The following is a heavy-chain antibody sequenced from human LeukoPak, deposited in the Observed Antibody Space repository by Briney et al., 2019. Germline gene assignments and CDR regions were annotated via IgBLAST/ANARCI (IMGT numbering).Heavy chain of an antibody. V-gene: IGHV1-24*01. CDR3: ARETRRDGEY. J-gene: IGHJ4*02. D-gene: IGHD5-24*01. CDR2: FDPEDGET. CDR1: GYTLTELS. Sequence: ASVKVSCKVSGYTLTELSMHWVRQAPGKGLEWMGGFDPEDGETIYAQKFQGRVTMTRDTSTSTVYMELSSLRSEDTAVYYCARETRRDGEYWGQGTLVTVSS.